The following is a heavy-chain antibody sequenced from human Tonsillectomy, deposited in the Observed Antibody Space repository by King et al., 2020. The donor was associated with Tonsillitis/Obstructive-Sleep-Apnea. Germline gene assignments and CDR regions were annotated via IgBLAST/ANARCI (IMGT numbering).Heavy chain of an antibody. CDR3: ARVYCSSTSCSYYYGMGV. CDR2: IIPILGIA. V-gene: IGHV1-69*10. CDR1: GGTFSSYA. J-gene: IGHJ6*02. D-gene: IGHD2-2*01. Sequence: QLVQSGAEVKKPGSSVTVSCKASGGTFSSYAISWVRQAPGQGLEWMGGIIPILGIANYAQKFQGRVTITADKSTSTAYMELSSLRSEDTAVYYCARVYCSSTSCSYYYGMGVWGQGTTVTVSS.